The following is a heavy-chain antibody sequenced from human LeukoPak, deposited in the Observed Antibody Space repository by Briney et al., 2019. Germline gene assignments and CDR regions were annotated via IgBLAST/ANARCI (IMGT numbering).Heavy chain of an antibody. CDR2: IYYSGST. CDR3: ARVYYGRTYDYWYFDL. Sequence: SETLSLTCTVSGGSISSSSYYWGWIRQPPGKGLEWIGNIYYSGSTYYSPSLKSRVTISVDTSKNQFSLKLSSVTAADTAVYFCARVYYGRTYDYWYFDLWGRGTLVTVSS. J-gene: IGHJ2*01. V-gene: IGHV4-39*01. D-gene: IGHD3-10*01. CDR1: GGSISSSSYY.